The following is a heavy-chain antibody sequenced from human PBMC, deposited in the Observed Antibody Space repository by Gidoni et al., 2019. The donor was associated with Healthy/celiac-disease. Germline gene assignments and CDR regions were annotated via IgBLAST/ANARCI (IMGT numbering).Heavy chain of an antibody. D-gene: IGHD6-19*01. CDR2: IIPIFGTA. J-gene: IGHJ5*02. Sequence: QVQLVQSGAEVKKPGSSVKVSCKASGGTFSSYAISWVRQAPGQGLEWMGGIIPIFGTANYAQKFQGRVTITADESTSTAYMELSSLRSEDTAVYYCASEERAVAGTLYNWFDPWGQGTLVTVSS. V-gene: IGHV1-69*01. CDR3: ASEERAVAGTLYNWFDP. CDR1: GGTFSSYA.